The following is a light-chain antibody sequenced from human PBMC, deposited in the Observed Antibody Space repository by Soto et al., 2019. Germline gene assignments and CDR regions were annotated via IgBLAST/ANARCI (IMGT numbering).Light chain of an antibody. CDR1: GSDEGSYKY. J-gene: IGLJ1*01. CDR2: EVS. Sequence: QSALTQPAYVSGSPVQSITMSCIGTGSDEGSYKYVSWYQQHPGKAHMLIIVEVSIRPSGVSDRFSGSKSSNTASLTISGLQAVDEAYYYCSSYTSISSLGVFGTGTKRTVL. CDR3: SSYTSISSLGV. V-gene: IGLV2-14*01.